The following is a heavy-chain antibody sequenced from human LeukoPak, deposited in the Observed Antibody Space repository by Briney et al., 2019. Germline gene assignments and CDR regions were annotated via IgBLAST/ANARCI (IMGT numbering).Heavy chain of an antibody. V-gene: IGHV4-34*01. CDR2: INHSGST. CDR1: GGSFSGYY. J-gene: IGHJ4*02. Sequence: SETLSLTCAVYGGSFSGYYWSWIRQPPGEGLEWIGEINHSGSTNYNPSLKSRVTISVDTSKNQFSLKLSSVTAADAAVYYCARDRGYGSGSYYRDYWGQGTLVTVSS. CDR3: ARDRGYGSGSYYRDY. D-gene: IGHD3-10*01.